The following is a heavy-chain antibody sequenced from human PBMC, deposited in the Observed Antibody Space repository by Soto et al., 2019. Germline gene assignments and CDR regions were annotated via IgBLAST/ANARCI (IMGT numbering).Heavy chain of an antibody. CDR2: IYYSGST. V-gene: IGHV4-30-4*01. J-gene: IGHJ4*02. Sequence: QVKLQESGPGLVKPSQTLSLTCTVSGGSISSGDYYWSWIRQPPGKGLEWIGYIYYSGSTYYNPSLKSRVTISVDTSKNQFSLKLSSVTAADTAVYYCARGPHYYDSSGYYSGFDYWGQGTLVTVSS. D-gene: IGHD3-22*01. CDR3: ARGPHYYDSSGYYSGFDY. CDR1: GGSISSGDYY.